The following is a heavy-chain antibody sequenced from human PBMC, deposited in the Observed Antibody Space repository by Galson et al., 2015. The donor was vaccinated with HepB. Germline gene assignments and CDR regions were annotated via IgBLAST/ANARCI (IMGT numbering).Heavy chain of an antibody. V-gene: IGHV1-8*01. CDR3: VRGPAGYDTSGYFDF. CDR2: MSPKSGNT. D-gene: IGHD3-22*01. J-gene: IGHJ4*02. CDR1: GGTFSSYD. Sequence: SVKVSCKASGGTFSSYDINWVRQATGQGLEWMGWMSPKSGNTGYAQKFKGRVTMTRDTSISTAYMELSRLRSEDTAVYYCVRGPAGYDTSGYFDFWGQGTLVTVSS.